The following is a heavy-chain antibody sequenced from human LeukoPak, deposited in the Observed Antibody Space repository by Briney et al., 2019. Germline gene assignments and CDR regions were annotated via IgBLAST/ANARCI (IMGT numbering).Heavy chain of an antibody. CDR2: LSGSGCSK. V-gene: IGHV3-23*01. D-gene: IGHD1-7*01. J-gene: IGHJ6*03. CDR3: AKGELGIYYDIDD. CDR1: GFPFSSYA. Sequence: GGSLRLSCAASGFPFSSYAMSWVRQASGKGLGWVSALSGSGCSKHYADFVKGRFTISRDNSKNTLYLQMSSLRAEDTAVYYCAKGELGIYYDIDDWGKGTTVTVSS.